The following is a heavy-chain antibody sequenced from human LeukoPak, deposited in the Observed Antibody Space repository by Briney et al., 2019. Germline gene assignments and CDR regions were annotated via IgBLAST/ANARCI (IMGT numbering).Heavy chain of an antibody. CDR1: GGSISSGDYY. J-gene: IGHJ4*02. CDR2: IYYSGST. D-gene: IGHD2-2*01. CDR3: ARDISSTKFDY. Sequence: PSETLSLTCTVSGGSISSGDYYWSWIRQPPGKGLEWIGYIYYSGSTYYNPSLKSRVTISVDTSKNQFSLKLSSVTAADTAVYYCARDISSTKFDYWGQGTLVTVSS. V-gene: IGHV4-30-4*01.